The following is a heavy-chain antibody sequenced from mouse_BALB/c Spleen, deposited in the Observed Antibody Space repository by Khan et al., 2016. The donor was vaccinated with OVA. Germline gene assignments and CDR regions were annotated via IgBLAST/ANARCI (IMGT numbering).Heavy chain of an antibody. D-gene: IGHD1-3*01. Sequence: VQLKESGPSLVQPSQTLSLTCSVTGDSITSGFWSWIRKFPGNKLEYMGFMIYSGYTYYNPSLKGRFSITQHTSKNQYYLQLSSVTTGDTATYSCAESTYKYAVAYWGQGTLVTVSA. CDR3: AESTYKYAVAY. V-gene: IGHV3-8*02. CDR2: MIYSGYT. J-gene: IGHJ3*01. CDR1: GDSITSGF.